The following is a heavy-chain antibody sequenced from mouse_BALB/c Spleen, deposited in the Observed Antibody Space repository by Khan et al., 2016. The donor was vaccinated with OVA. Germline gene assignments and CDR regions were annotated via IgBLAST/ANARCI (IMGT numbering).Heavy chain of an antibody. J-gene: IGHJ4*01. CDR1: GYSITSDYA. Sequence: EVQLVESGPGLVKPSQSLSLTCTVTGYSITSDYAWNWIRQFPGNKLEWMGYINYSGSANYNPSLQSRISITRDTSKNQFFLQLKSVTTEDTATYYCARDGSRYNYAMDHWGQGTSVTVSS. CDR3: ARDGSRYNYAMDH. CDR2: INYSGSA. V-gene: IGHV3-2*02. D-gene: IGHD2-3*01.